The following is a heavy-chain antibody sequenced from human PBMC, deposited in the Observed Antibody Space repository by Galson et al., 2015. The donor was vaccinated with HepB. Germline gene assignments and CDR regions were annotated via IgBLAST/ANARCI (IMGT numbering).Heavy chain of an antibody. D-gene: IGHD3-10*01. Sequence: SVKVSCKASGYKFTSYYMHWVRQAPGQGLEWMGIINPSGGSTDYARKFQGRLTMTRDTSTSTVFMELSSLRSEDTAVYHCARGVLLWDGPDYWGQGTLVTVSS. J-gene: IGHJ4*02. V-gene: IGHV1-46*01. CDR1: GYKFTSYY. CDR3: ARGVLLWDGPDY. CDR2: INPSGGST.